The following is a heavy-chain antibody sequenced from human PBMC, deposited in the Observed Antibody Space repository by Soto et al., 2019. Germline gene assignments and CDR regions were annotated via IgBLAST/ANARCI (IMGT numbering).Heavy chain of an antibody. CDR2: IVVGSGNT. Sequence: SVKVSCKASGFTFTSSAVQWVRQARGQRLEWIGWIVVGSGNTNYAQKFQERVTITRDKSTSTAYMELNSLRSEDTAVYYCARERYYGSGRSYYYYGMDVWGQGTTVTVSS. D-gene: IGHD3-10*01. CDR3: ARERYYGSGRSYYYYGMDV. CDR1: GFTFTSSA. J-gene: IGHJ6*02. V-gene: IGHV1-58*01.